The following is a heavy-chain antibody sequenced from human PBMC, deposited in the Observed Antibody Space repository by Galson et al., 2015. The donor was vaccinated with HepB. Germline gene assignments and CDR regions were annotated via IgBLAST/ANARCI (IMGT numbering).Heavy chain of an antibody. D-gene: IGHD5-24*01. Sequence: SLRLSCAASGFTFSSYGMHWVRQAPGKGLEWVAVISYDGSNKYYADSVKGRFTISRDNSKNTLYLQMNSLRAEDTAVYYCAKDYKEMATKLDWYFDLWGRGTLVTVSS. V-gene: IGHV3-30*18. CDR3: AKDYKEMATKLDWYFDL. J-gene: IGHJ2*01. CDR1: GFTFSSYG. CDR2: ISYDGSNK.